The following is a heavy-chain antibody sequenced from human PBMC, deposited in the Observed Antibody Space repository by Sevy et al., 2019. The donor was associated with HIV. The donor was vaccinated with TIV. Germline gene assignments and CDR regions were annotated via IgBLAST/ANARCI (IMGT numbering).Heavy chain of an antibody. Sequence: GESLKISCKGSGYSFTSYWIGWVRQMPGKGLEWTGIIYPGYSDTRHSPSFQGQVTISADKSISTAYLQWSSLKASDTAMYYCARQLQYDFWSSTNPPPNYYMDVWGKGTTVTVSS. CDR2: IYPGYSDT. CDR3: ARQLQYDFWSSTNPPPNYYMDV. V-gene: IGHV5-51*01. J-gene: IGHJ6*03. D-gene: IGHD3-3*01. CDR1: GYSFTSYW.